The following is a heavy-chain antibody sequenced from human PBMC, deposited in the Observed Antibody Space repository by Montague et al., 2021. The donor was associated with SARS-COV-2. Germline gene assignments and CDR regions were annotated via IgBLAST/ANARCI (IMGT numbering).Heavy chain of an antibody. CDR1: GFSLSTSGMC. V-gene: IGHV2-70*11. J-gene: IGHJ4*02. CDR2: IXXXDDK. Sequence: VKPTQTLTLTCTFSGFSLSTSGMCVSWIRQPPGKALEWLARIXXXDDKYYSTSLKTRLTISKDTSKNQVVLTMTNMDPVDTATYYCARVQTTVAYDYGGQGTLVTVSS. D-gene: IGHD4-23*01. CDR3: ARVQTTVAYDY.